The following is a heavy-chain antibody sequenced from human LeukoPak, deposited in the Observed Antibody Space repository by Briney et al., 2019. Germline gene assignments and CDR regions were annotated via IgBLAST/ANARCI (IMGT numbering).Heavy chain of an antibody. CDR3: ARDLGWQLRIFDY. V-gene: IGHV3-21*01. J-gene: IGHJ4*02. CDR1: GFTFSSYS. Sequence: GGSLRLSCAASGFTFSSYSMNWVRQAPGKGLEWVSSISSSSSYIYYADSVKGRFTISRDNAKNSLYLQMNSLRAGDTAVYYCARDLGWQLRIFDYWGQGTLVTVSS. CDR2: ISSSSSYI. D-gene: IGHD1-26*01.